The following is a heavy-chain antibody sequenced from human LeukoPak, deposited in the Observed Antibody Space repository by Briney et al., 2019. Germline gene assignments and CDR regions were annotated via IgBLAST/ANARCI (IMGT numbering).Heavy chain of an antibody. D-gene: IGHD3-16*02. V-gene: IGHV1-46*01. CDR3: ARGNYDYVWGSYRYISNSYYFDY. CDR2: INPSGGST. Sequence: ASVKVSCKVSGYTLTELSMHWVRQAPGQGLEWMGIINPSGGSTSYAQKFQGRVTMTRDTSTSTVYMELSSLRSEDTAVYYCARGNYDYVWGSYRYISNSYYFDYWGQGILVTVSS. CDR1: GYTLTELS. J-gene: IGHJ4*02.